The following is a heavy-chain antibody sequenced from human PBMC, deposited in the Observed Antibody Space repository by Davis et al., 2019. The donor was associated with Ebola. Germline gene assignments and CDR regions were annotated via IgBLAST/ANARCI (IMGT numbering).Heavy chain of an antibody. V-gene: IGHV1-2*06. Sequence: AASVKVSCKASGYTFTGNYLHWVRQAPGQGLEWLGRINPNSGGTHYEERFQGRVTLTRDTSTSTVYMELSSLRSEDTAVYYCASGRGIQLWLTVWGQGTTVTVSS. CDR1: GYTFTGNY. CDR3: ASGRGIQLWLTV. D-gene: IGHD5-18*01. J-gene: IGHJ6*02. CDR2: INPNSGGT.